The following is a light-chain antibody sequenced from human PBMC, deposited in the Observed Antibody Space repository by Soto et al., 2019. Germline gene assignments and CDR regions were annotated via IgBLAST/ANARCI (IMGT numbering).Light chain of an antibody. CDR1: QSVDRAY. V-gene: IGKV3-20*01. CDR2: GAS. Sequence: EVVLTQSPGTLSLSPGERATLSCRASQSVDRAYLAWYQQKPGQAPRLLIYGASNRATGIPDRFSGSGSGTDFTLTISRLEPEDFAVYYRQQYSDSPPYTFGQGTKLEIK. J-gene: IGKJ2*01. CDR3: QQYSDSPPYT.